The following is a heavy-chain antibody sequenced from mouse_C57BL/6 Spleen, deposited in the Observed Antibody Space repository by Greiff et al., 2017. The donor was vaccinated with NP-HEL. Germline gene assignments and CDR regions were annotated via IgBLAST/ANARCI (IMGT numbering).Heavy chain of an antibody. CDR1: GFTFSDYY. CDR2: INYDGSST. D-gene: IGHD1-1*01. J-gene: IGHJ4*01. CDR3: ARDGVLRGGYYAMDY. V-gene: IGHV5-16*01. Sequence: EVQLVESEGGLVQPGSSMKLSCTASGFTFSDYYMAWVRQVPEKGLEWVANINYDGSSTYYLDSLKSRFIISRDNAKNILYLQMSSLKSEDTATYYCARDGVLRGGYYAMDYWGQGTSVTVSS.